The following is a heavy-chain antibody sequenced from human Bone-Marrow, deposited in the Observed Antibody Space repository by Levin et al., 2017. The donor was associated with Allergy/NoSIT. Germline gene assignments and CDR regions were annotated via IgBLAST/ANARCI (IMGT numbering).Heavy chain of an antibody. Sequence: GESLKISCAASGFTFSSYAMSWVRQAPGKGLEWVSAISGSGGSTYYADSVKGRFTISRDNSKNTLYLQMNSLRAEDTAVYYCAKQGVSRLGELSDTEYFQHWGQGTLVTVSS. V-gene: IGHV3-23*01. CDR1: GFTFSSYA. D-gene: IGHD3-16*02. J-gene: IGHJ1*01. CDR3: AKQGVSRLGELSDTEYFQH. CDR2: ISGSGGST.